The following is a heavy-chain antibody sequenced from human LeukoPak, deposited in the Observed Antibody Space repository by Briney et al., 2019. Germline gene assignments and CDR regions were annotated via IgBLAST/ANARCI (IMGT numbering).Heavy chain of an antibody. CDR2: IKQDGSEK. CDR1: GFSFNTYW. J-gene: IGHJ4*02. D-gene: IGHD3-10*01. CDR3: ARDLAGHYYGSGSSFDY. Sequence: GGSLRLSCAVSGFSFNTYWMTWVRQAPGKGLELVANIKQDGSEKYYVDSVKGQFTISRDNAKNSLFLQMDSLRAEDTAVYYCARDLAGHYYGSGSSFDYWGQGTLVTVS. V-gene: IGHV3-7*01.